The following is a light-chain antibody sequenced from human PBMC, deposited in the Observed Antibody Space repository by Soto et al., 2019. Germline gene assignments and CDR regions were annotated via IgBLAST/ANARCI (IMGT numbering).Light chain of an antibody. CDR3: SSYTSSSTYV. J-gene: IGLJ1*01. CDR2: GVT. CDR1: SSDVGAYDL. Sequence: QSALTQPASVSGSPGQSITISCTGTSSDVGAYDLVSWYQQHPGKVPKLLIYGVTNRPSGVSNRFSGSKSDNTASLTISGLQAEDEADYYCSSYTSSSTYVFGTGTKVTVL. V-gene: IGLV2-14*01.